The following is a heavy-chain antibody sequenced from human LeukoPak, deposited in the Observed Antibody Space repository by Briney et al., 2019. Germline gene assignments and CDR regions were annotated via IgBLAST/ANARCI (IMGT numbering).Heavy chain of an antibody. Sequence: ASVKVSCKASGYTFTGYYMHWVRQAPGQGLEWMGWINPNSGGTSYAQKFQGRVTMTRDTSISTAYMELSRLRSDDTAVYYCARSLAAAGLIIFDYWGQGTLVTVSS. J-gene: IGHJ4*02. D-gene: IGHD6-13*01. CDR1: GYTFTGYY. V-gene: IGHV1-2*02. CDR2: INPNSGGT. CDR3: ARSLAAAGLIIFDY.